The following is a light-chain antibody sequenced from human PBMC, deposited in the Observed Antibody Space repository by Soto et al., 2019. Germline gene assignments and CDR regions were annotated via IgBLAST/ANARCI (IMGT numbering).Light chain of an antibody. V-gene: IGKV3-20*01. CDR3: QQYGSSPPAT. CDR1: QSVSSSY. CDR2: GAS. Sequence: EIVLTQSPGTLSLSPGERATLSCRASQSVSSSYLAWYQQKPGQAPRLLIYGASSRATGIPDRFSGSGSGTDFTLPISSLEPEDFAVYYCQQYGSSPPATFGQGTKLEIK. J-gene: IGKJ2*01.